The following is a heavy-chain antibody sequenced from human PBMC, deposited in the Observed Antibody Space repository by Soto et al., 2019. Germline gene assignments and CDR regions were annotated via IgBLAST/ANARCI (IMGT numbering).Heavy chain of an antibody. J-gene: IGHJ6*02. CDR3: ARYSPPDVLRFLDQRIPPPNGMDV. CDR1: GGSXSSGDYY. CDR2: IYHSGST. V-gene: IGHV4-31*03. D-gene: IGHD3-3*01. Sequence: PSETLSLTCTVSGGSXSSGDYYGSWGRQPPGKGLEWIGEIYHSGSTYYNPSLKSRVTISVDKSKNQFSLKLSSVTAADTAVYYCARYSPPDVLRFLDQRIPPPNGMDVWGQGTTVTVSS.